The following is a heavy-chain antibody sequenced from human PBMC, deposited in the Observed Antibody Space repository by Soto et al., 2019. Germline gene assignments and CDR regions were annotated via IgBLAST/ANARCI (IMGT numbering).Heavy chain of an antibody. V-gene: IGHV3-33*01. CDR3: ASFSGGWYAYYYYYMDV. J-gene: IGHJ6*03. CDR1: GFTFSSYG. Sequence: GGSLRLSCAASGFTFSSYGMHWVRQAPGKGLEWVAVIWYDGSNKYYADSVKGRFTISRDNSKNTLYLQMNSLRAEDTAVYYCASFSGGWYAYYYYYMDVWGKGTTVTVSS. CDR2: IWYDGSNK. D-gene: IGHD6-19*01.